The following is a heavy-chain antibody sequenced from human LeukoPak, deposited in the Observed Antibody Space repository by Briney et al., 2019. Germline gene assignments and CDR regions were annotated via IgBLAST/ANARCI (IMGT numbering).Heavy chain of an antibody. CDR3: ARGRLIYYGSGSYQAFDI. Sequence: PSETLSLTCAVYGGSFSGYYWSWIRQPPGKGLEWIGEINHSGSTNYNPSLKSRVTISVDTSKNQFSLKLSSVTAADTAVYYCARGRLIYYGSGSYQAFDIWGQGTMVTVSS. J-gene: IGHJ3*02. CDR2: INHSGST. V-gene: IGHV4-34*01. D-gene: IGHD3-10*01. CDR1: GGSFSGYY.